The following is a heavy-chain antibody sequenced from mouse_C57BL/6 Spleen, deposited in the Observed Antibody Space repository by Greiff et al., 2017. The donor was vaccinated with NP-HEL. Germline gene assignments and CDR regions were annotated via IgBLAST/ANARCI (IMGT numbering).Heavy chain of an antibody. CDR1: GFNIKNTY. CDR3: DRDYYYSSYDLYAMDY. J-gene: IGHJ4*01. CDR2: IGPANGNT. D-gene: IGHD1-1*01. Sequence: VQLKQSVAELVRPGASVKLSCTASGFNIKNTYMHWVKQRPEQGLEWIGRIGPANGNTKYAQTVQGKATITADTSSNTAYLQLSSLTSEDTAIFYCDRDYYYSSYDLYAMDYWGQGTSVTVSS. V-gene: IGHV14-3*01.